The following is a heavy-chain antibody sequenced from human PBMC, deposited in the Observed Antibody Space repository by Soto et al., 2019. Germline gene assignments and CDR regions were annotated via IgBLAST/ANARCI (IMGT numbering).Heavy chain of an antibody. D-gene: IGHD4-17*01. V-gene: IGHV3-33*01. CDR3: ARENADGDYFDY. J-gene: IGHJ4*02. CDR1: GFTFSSYG. CDR2: IWYDGSNK. Sequence: QVQLVESGGGVVQPGRSLRLSCAASGFTFSSYGMHWVCQAPGKGLEWVAVIWYDGSNKYYADSVKGRFTISRDNSKNTXYLQMNSLRAXXTAVXYCARENADGDYFDYWGQGTLVTVSS.